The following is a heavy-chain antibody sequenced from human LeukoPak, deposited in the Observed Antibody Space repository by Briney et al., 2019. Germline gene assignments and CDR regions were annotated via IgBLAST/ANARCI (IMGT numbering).Heavy chain of an antibody. CDR3: ARDRGRYTSGWYFDY. Sequence: GGSLRLSCAASGFTFSSYAMHWVRQAPGKGLEYVSAISSNGGSTYYANSVKGRFTISRDNSKDALYLQMGSLRAEDMAVYYCARDRGRYTSGWYFDYWGQGTLVTVSS. D-gene: IGHD6-19*01. J-gene: IGHJ4*02. V-gene: IGHV3-64*01. CDR2: ISSNGGST. CDR1: GFTFSSYA.